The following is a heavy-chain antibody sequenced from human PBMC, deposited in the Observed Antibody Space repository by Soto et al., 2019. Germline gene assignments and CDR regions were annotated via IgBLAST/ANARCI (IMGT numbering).Heavy chain of an antibody. Sequence: SQTLSLPCAISGDSVSSNSSAWKCSRQSPSRGLEWLGRTYYRSKWYNDYAVSVKSRITINPDTSKNQFSLQLNSVTPEDTAVYYCARDRPGARKTYYSYYGMDVWGQGTTVTVSS. V-gene: IGHV6-1*01. D-gene: IGHD3-10*01. CDR2: TYYRSKWYN. CDR1: GDSVSSNSSA. CDR3: ARDRPGARKTYYSYYGMDV. J-gene: IGHJ6*02.